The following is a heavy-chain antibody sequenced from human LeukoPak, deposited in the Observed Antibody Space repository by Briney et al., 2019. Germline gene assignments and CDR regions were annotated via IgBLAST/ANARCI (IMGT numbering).Heavy chain of an antibody. CDR2: IYYSGSS. CDR1: GGSISSYY. J-gene: IGHJ4*02. Sequence: SETLSLTCTVSGGSISSYYWSWIRQPPGKGLEWIGYIYYSGSSYYNPSLKSRVTISVDTSKNQFSLKLSSVTAADTAVYYRARLGDDYYDSSGYYCGAYYFDYWGQGTLVTVSS. CDR3: ARLGDDYYDSSGYYCGAYYFDY. D-gene: IGHD3-22*01. V-gene: IGHV4-59*08.